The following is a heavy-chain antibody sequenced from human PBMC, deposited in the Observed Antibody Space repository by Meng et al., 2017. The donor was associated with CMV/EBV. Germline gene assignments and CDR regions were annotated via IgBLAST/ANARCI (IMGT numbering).Heavy chain of an antibody. Sequence: VWAGGWVKKPGATVKSSCKASGYTFTGYYMHWVRQAPGQGLEWMGWINPNSGGTNYAQKFQGRVTMTRDTSISTAYMELSRLRSDDTAVYYCATYTGNYINWYFDLWGRGTLVTVSS. J-gene: IGHJ2*01. CDR2: INPNSGGT. CDR3: ATYTGNYINWYFDL. V-gene: IGHV1-2*02. CDR1: GYTFTGYY. D-gene: IGHD3-16*01.